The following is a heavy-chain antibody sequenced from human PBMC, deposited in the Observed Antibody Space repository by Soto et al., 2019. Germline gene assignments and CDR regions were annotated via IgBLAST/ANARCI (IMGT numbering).Heavy chain of an antibody. J-gene: IGHJ5*01. CDR1: GFSLSTSGMR. Sequence: SGPTLVNPTQTLTLTCTFSGFSLSTSGMRVSWIRQPPGKALEWLARIDWDDDKLYSTSLKTRLTISKDTSKNQVVLTMTNMDPVDTATYYCARSIVAAGNRWFDFWGQGALVTVSS. CDR3: ARSIVAAGNRWFDF. CDR2: IDWDDDK. V-gene: IGHV2-70*04. D-gene: IGHD6-13*01.